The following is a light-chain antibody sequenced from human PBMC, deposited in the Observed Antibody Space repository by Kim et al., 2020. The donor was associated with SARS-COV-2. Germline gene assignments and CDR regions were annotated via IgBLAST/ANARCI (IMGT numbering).Light chain of an antibody. CDR2: GAS. CDR1: QSVANY. J-gene: IGKJ5*01. CDR3: QQRNSWLIT. V-gene: IGKV3-11*01. Sequence: EIVLTQSPATLSLSPGERATLSCRASQSVANYLAWYQQKPGQAPRLLIYGASNRAAGIPARFSGSGSGTDYTLTISSLEPEDFAVYYCQQRNSWLITFGQGTRLEIK.